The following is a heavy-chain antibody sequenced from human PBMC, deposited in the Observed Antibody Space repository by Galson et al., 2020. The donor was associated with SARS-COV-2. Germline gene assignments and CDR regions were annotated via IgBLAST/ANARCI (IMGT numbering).Heavy chain of an antibody. CDR3: LKEGDNINADY. CDR2: LDAAGNP. V-gene: IGHV3-53*01. CDR1: GFTVGSRW. Sequence: GGSLRLSCAASGFTVGSRWISWVRRAPGKGLEWISLLDAAGNPFYADSIKGRFTISRDNIRNIVFLQMNSLRAEDTAVYYCLKEGDNINADYWGPGTLVTVSS. D-gene: IGHD2-15*01. J-gene: IGHJ4*02.